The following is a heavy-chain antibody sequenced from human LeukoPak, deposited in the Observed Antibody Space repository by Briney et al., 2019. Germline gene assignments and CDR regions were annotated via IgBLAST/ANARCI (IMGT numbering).Heavy chain of an antibody. D-gene: IGHD1-1*01. CDR2: INPNSGGT. Sequence: ASVKVSCKASGYTFTGYYMHWVRQDPGQGLEWMGWINPNSGGTNYAQKFQGRVTMTRDTSISTAYMELSRLRSDDTAVYYCARNPSTTGTKDYWGQGTLVTVSS. CDR1: GYTFTGYY. V-gene: IGHV1-2*02. CDR3: ARNPSTTGTKDY. J-gene: IGHJ4*02.